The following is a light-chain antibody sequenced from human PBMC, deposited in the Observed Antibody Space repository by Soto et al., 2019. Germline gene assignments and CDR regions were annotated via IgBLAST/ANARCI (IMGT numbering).Light chain of an antibody. J-gene: IGKJ1*01. Sequence: DILLTQSPSTLAASPGDRVTIPCRASQTLNSRFAWYQQKPGQAPKLLIYQTSTRDAGVPSRFSGRGSETDCTLTISNVQPEDFEVYYCQQHNSWPRAFGQGTKVDIK. CDR1: QTLNSR. CDR3: QQHNSWPRA. V-gene: IGKV3-11*01. CDR2: QTS.